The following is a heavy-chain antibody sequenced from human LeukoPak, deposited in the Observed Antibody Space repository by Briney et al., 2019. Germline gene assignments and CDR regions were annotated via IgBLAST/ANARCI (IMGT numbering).Heavy chain of an antibody. V-gene: IGHV4-34*01. CDR2: INHSGST. D-gene: IGHD2-15*01. J-gene: IGHJ4*02. CDR1: GGSFSGYY. Sequence: TSETLSLTCAVYGGSFSGYYWSWIRQPPGKGLEWIGEINHSGSTNYNPSLKSRVTISVDTSKNQFSLKLGSVTAADTAVYYCARARSGGSPVYWGQGTLVTVSS. CDR3: ARARSGGSPVY.